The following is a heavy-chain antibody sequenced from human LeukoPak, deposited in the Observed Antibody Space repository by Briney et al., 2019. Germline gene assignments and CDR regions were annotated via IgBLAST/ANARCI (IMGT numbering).Heavy chain of an antibody. CDR1: GYTFTGYY. CDR2: INSNSADT. Sequence: ASVKVSCKASGYTFTGYYIHWVRQAPGQGLEWMGWINSNSADTNYAQNFQGRVTMTRDTSISTAYMELSRLRSDDTARYYCARIGISARGTNFHHWGQGTLVTVSS. V-gene: IGHV1-2*02. J-gene: IGHJ1*01. D-gene: IGHD6-13*01. CDR3: ARIGISARGTNFHH.